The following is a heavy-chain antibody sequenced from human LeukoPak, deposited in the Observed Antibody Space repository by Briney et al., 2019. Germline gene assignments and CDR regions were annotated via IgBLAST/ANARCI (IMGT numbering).Heavy chain of an antibody. J-gene: IGHJ4*02. CDR1: GYTFTSYG. V-gene: IGHV1-46*01. Sequence: ASVKVSCKASGYTFTSYGISWVRQAPGQGLEWMGIINPSGGSTSYAQKFQGRVTMTRDMSTSTVYMELSSLRSEDTAVYYCARDLYYYDSSGYYPSVSDFYYWGQGTLVTVSS. CDR2: INPSGGST. D-gene: IGHD3-22*01. CDR3: ARDLYYYDSSGYYPSVSDFYY.